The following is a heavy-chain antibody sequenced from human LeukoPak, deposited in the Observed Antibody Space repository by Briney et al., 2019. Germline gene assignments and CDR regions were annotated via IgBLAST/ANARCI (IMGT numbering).Heavy chain of an antibody. V-gene: IGHV4-59*01. J-gene: IGHJ3*02. Sequence: SETLSLTCTVSGGSISSYYWSWIRQPPGKGLEWIGYIYYSGSTTYNPSLKSRVTISVDTSKTQFSLKLSSVTAADTAVYYCARARSSDYYDSSDDAFDIWGQGTMVTVSS. CDR3: ARARSSDYYDSSDDAFDI. D-gene: IGHD3-22*01. CDR1: GGSISSYY. CDR2: IYYSGST.